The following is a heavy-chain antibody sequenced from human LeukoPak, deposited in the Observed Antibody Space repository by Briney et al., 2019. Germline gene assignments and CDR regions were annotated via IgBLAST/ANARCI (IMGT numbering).Heavy chain of an antibody. Sequence: SETLSLTCAVYGGSFSGYYWSWIRQPPGKGLEWIGEINHSGSTNYNPSLKSRVTISVDTSKNQFSLKLSSVTAADTAVYYCASRSMDAFDIWGQGTMVTVSP. CDR3: ASRSMDAFDI. CDR2: INHSGST. D-gene: IGHD2-8*01. V-gene: IGHV4-34*01. CDR1: GGSFSGYY. J-gene: IGHJ3*02.